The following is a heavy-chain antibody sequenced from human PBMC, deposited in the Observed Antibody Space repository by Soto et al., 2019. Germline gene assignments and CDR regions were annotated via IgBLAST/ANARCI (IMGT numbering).Heavy chain of an antibody. CDR2: MSFDGSNR. Sequence: QVQLVESGGGVVQPGRSLRLSCAASGFIFDKFGMHWVRQAPGKGLEWVAVMSFDGSNRYYADSVKGRFTITRDNSKNTAYLQMNSLTTEDTAVYYCAKAVHSSGYYSFFDYWGQGTLVTVSS. D-gene: IGHD3-22*01. CDR3: AKAVHSSGYYSFFDY. V-gene: IGHV3-30*18. CDR1: GFIFDKFG. J-gene: IGHJ4*02.